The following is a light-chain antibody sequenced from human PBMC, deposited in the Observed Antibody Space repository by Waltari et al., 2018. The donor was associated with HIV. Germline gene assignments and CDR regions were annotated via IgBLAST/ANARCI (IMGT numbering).Light chain of an antibody. CDR2: AAS. CDR1: QSINTY. CDR3: QQSYSTPGT. V-gene: IGKV1-39*01. J-gene: IGKJ1*01. Sequence: DIQMTQSPSSLSASVGDRVTITCRASQSINTYLNWYHQQPGKAPKLLIYAASNLQTGVPSRFSGSGSVTDFTLTISSLQPEDLGIYYCQQSYSTPGTFGQGTKVEIK.